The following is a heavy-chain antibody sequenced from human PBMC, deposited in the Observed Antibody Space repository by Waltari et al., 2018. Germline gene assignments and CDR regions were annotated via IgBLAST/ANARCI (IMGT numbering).Heavy chain of an antibody. Sequence: VQLVESGGGLVQPGGYLRLSCAASGLIFSTYSMNWVRQAPGKGLEWVAYISSTGTTIYYTDSVQGRFTISRTNAQNSLYLQMNSLRAEDTAVYYCAREIRGTGYFPDAFDIWGQGTMVTVSS. D-gene: IGHD3-9*01. CDR2: ISSTGTTI. CDR1: GLIFSTYS. V-gene: IGHV3-48*01. J-gene: IGHJ3*02. CDR3: AREIRGTGYFPDAFDI.